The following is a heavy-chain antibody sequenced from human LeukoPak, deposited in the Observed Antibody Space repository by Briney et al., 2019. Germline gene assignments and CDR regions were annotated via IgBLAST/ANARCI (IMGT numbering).Heavy chain of an antibody. V-gene: IGHV3-48*02. J-gene: IGHJ4*02. CDR1: GFSFSNYD. CDR2: VSGSGSTI. D-gene: IGHD4-17*01. CDR3: VRVTTVTAGDY. Sequence: GGSLRLSCAASGFSFSNYDMNWVRQAPGKGLEWVSYVSGSGSTIYHADSVKGRFTISRENARNSLYLQMNSLRDEDTAVYYCVRVTTVTAGDYWGQGALVTVSS.